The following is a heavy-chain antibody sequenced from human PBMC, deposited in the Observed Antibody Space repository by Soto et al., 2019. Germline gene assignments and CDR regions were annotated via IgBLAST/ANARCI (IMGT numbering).Heavy chain of an antibody. Sequence: GGSLRLSCVTYGLTFTDYWMSWVRQAPGKGLEWVANIKQDESEKNYLDSVKGRFTISRDNAKNSLYLQMNSLRAEDTAVYYCAKLTNPGNYVRAYWGQGTLVTVSS. CDR1: GLTFTDYW. V-gene: IGHV3-7*03. J-gene: IGHJ4*02. CDR3: AKLTNPGNYVRAY. CDR2: IKQDESEK. D-gene: IGHD3-10*02.